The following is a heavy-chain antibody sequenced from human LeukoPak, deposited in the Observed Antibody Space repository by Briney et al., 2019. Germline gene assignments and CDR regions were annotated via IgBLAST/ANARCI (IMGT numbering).Heavy chain of an antibody. CDR3: VRDSPGYGAYDFD. CDR1: GFTFRDYY. Sequence: GGSLRLSCVASGFTFRDYYMSWIRRAPGKGLEWVSYISSSSSYIDYADSVKGRFTISRDNAKNSLHLQMNNLSAEDTAVYYCVRDSPGYGAYDFDWGQGTLVTVSS. D-gene: IGHD5-12*01. V-gene: IGHV3-11*06. J-gene: IGHJ4*02. CDR2: ISSSSSYI.